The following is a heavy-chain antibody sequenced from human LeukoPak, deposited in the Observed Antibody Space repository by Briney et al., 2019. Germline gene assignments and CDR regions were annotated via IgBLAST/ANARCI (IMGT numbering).Heavy chain of an antibody. J-gene: IGHJ4*02. Sequence: GASVKVSCKASGGTFSSYAISWVRQAPGQGLDWMGRIIPIFGTANYAQKFQGRVTITTDESTSTAYMELSSLRSEDTAVYYCARDGGYSSSFGYWGQGTLVTVSS. V-gene: IGHV1-69*05. D-gene: IGHD6-6*01. CDR1: GGTFSSYA. CDR3: ARDGGYSSSFGY. CDR2: IIPIFGTA.